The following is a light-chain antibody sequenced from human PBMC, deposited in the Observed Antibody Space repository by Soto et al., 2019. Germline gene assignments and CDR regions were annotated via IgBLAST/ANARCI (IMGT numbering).Light chain of an antibody. V-gene: IGKV3D-15*01. J-gene: IGKJ1*01. CDR2: GVY. CDR3: QQYHSWPPRT. Sequence: EIVMTQSPTILSVSPGERATLSCRASQSVSSNLAWYQQKPGQAPRLLIYGVYTRAPGIPARFSGSASGTEYTLTISRLQAEDFAVYYCQQYHSWPPRTFGQGTEVDIK. CDR1: QSVSSN.